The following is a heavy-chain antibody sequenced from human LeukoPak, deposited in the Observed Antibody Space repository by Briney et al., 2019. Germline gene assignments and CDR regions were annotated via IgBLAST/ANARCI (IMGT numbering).Heavy chain of an antibody. CDR3: ARDLGDLAAFDY. V-gene: IGHV1-2*02. Sequence: AASVKVSCKASGYTFTGYHMHWVRQAPGQGLEWMGWINPNSGGTYYAQKFQGRVTMTRDTSISTAYMELSRLRSDDTAVYYCARDLGDLAAFDYWGQGTLVTVS. CDR2: INPNSGGT. D-gene: IGHD3-10*01. CDR1: GYTFTGYH. J-gene: IGHJ4*02.